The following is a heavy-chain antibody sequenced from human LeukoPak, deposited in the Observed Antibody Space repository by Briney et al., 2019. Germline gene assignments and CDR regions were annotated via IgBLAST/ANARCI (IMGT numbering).Heavy chain of an antibody. CDR2: IGWNSGSI. Sequence: GRSLRLSCAASGFTFDDYAMHWVRQAPGKGLEWVSGIGWNSGSIGYADSVKGRFTISRDNAKNSLYLQMNSLRAEDTALYYCAKANAGIAARHGMDVWGQGTTVTVSS. J-gene: IGHJ6*02. V-gene: IGHV3-9*01. D-gene: IGHD6-6*01. CDR3: AKANAGIAARHGMDV. CDR1: GFTFDDYA.